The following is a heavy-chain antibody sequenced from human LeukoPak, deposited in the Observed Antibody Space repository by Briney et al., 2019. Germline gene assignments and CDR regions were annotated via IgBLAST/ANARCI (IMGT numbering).Heavy chain of an antibody. CDR1: GFTFSSYA. CDR3: AGGAELLPNFDY. CDR2: ISYDGSNK. J-gene: IGHJ4*02. Sequence: GGSLRLSCAASGFTFSSYAMHWVRQAPGKGLEWVAVISYDGSNKYYADSVKGRFTISRDNSKNTLYLQMNSLRAEDTAVYYCAGGAELLPNFDYWGQGTLVTVSS. D-gene: IGHD1-26*01. V-gene: IGHV3-30-3*01.